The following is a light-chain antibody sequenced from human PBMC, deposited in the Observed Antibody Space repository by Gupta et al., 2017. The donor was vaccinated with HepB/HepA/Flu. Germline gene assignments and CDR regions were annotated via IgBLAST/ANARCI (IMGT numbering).Light chain of an antibody. Sequence: QTLVTQEPSFSVSPGGTVTLTCGLSSDSVSTNYYTSWYQQTPGQAPRTLIYITNTRSSGVPDRFSGSILGNKAALTITGAQADDESDYYGLFYMGSGIWVFGGGTKLTVL. CDR1: SDSVSTNYY. V-gene: IGLV8-61*01. CDR3: LFYMGSGIWV. CDR2: ITN. J-gene: IGLJ3*02.